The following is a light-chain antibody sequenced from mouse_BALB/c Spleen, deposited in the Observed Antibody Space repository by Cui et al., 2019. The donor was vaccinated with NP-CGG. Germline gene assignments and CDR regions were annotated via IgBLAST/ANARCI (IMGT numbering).Light chain of an antibody. V-gene: IGLV1*01. Sequence: DVVAPESAPPTTPGGTVTTTCCPTTGGVTNSNYDNRVQEKPDHLFTGLIGGTKNRSSGVPGRFLGSLSGEKAALTITGAQTEDEAIYFCALWYSNHLVFGGGTKLTVL. CDR1: TGGVTNSNY. CDR2: GTK. J-gene: IGLJ1*01. CDR3: ALWYSNHLV.